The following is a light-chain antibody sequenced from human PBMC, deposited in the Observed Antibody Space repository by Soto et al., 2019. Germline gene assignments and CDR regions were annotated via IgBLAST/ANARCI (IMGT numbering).Light chain of an antibody. J-gene: IGLJ1*01. V-gene: IGLV2-23*01. CDR3: YSYAGTTTSV. CDR1: NRDIGGHNL. Sequence: QSALTQPASVSGSPGQSITISCIGTNRDIGGHNLVSWYQQYPGKTPKLIIYEGIKRPSGISSRCSGSKSGNTASLTISGLPAEDEADYYCYSYAGTTTSVFGTGTKLTVL. CDR2: EGI.